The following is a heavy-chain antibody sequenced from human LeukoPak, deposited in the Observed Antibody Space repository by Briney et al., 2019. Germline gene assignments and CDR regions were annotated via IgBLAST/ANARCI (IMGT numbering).Heavy chain of an antibody. CDR3: AKYPATGGYFDY. Sequence: GGSLRLSCAASGFTFSTYSMSWVRLAPGKGLEWVSGISGSGANTYYADSVKGRFTISRDNSKNTLYLQMNSLRAEDTAVFYCAKYPATGGYFDYWGQGTLVTVSS. J-gene: IGHJ4*02. CDR1: GFTFSTYS. CDR2: ISGSGANT. V-gene: IGHV3-23*01. D-gene: IGHD6-13*01.